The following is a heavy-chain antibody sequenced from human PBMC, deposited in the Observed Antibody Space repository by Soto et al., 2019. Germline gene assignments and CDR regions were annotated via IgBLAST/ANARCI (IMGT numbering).Heavy chain of an antibody. J-gene: IGHJ4*02. Sequence: VLLVESGGGLVQPGRSLRLSCAVSGFNFGNYAMHWVRQAPGKGLEWVAAINWNSDKVAYAGSVLGRFTIFRDSAKNSLHLQMNDLTTEDTALYYCAKDKGGTPYYIDSWGQGILLTVSS. V-gene: IGHV3-9*01. CDR3: AKDKGGTPYYIDS. CDR1: GFNFGNYA. CDR2: INWNSDKV. D-gene: IGHD6-25*01.